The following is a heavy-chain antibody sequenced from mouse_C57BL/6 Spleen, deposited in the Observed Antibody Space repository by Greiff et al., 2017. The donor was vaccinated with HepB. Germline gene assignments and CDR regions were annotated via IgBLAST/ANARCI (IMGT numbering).Heavy chain of an antibody. CDR1: GYTFTSYW. J-gene: IGHJ2*01. D-gene: IGHD1-1*01. CDR2: IDPSDSYT. CDR3: ARRDFTTVYYFDY. V-gene: IGHV1-69*01. Sequence: QVQLQQPGAELVMPGASVKLSCKASGYTFTSYWMHWVKQRPGQGLEWIGEIDPSDSYTNYNQKFKGKSTLTVDKSSSTAYMQLSSLTSEDSAVYYCARRDFTTVYYFDYWGQGTTLTVSS.